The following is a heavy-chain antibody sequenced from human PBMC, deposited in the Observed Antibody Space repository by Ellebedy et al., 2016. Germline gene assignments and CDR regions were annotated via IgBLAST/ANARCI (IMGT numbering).Heavy chain of an antibody. CDR2: IRSKAYGGTT. CDR1: GFTFGDYA. J-gene: IGHJ4*02. D-gene: IGHD3-10*01. V-gene: IGHV3-49*03. Sequence: GGSLRLSCTASGFTFGDYAMSWFRQAPGKGLEWVGFIRSKAYGGTTEYAASVKGRFTISRDDSKSIAYLKMNSLKTEDTAVYYCTRAVGWFGEKYFDYWGQGTLVTVSS. CDR3: TRAVGWFGEKYFDY.